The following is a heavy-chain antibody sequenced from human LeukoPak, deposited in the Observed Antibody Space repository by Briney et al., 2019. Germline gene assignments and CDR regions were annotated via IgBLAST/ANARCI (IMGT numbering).Heavy chain of an antibody. J-gene: IGHJ4*02. V-gene: IGHV5-51*01. CDR2: IYPGDSDT. Sequence: GESLKISCKGSGXSFTNYWIGWVRQMPGKGLEWMGIIYPGDSDTRYSPSFQGQVTISADKSISTAYLQWSSLKASDTAIYYCARRADRSFWYLDYWGQGTLVTVSS. CDR3: ARRADRSFWYLDY. CDR1: GXSFTNYW.